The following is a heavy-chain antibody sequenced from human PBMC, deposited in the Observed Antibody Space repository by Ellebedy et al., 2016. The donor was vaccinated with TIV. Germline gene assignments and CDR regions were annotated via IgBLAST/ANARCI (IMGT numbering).Heavy chain of an antibody. CDR1: GFTFSSYA. D-gene: IGHD3-22*01. Sequence: PGGSLRLSCAASGFTFSSYAMSWVRQAPGKGLEWVSSLSGSGGSTYYADSVKGRFTISRDNSKNTLYLQMNSLRAEDTAVYYCARDLDDSSGYYYPMIDYWGQGTLVTVSS. J-gene: IGHJ4*02. CDR3: ARDLDDSSGYYYPMIDY. CDR2: LSGSGGST. V-gene: IGHV3-23*01.